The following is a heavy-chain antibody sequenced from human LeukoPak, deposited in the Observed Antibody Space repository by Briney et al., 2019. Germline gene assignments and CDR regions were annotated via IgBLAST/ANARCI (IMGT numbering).Heavy chain of an antibody. V-gene: IGHV4-34*01. CDR1: GGSFSGYY. D-gene: IGHD5-18*01. J-gene: IGHJ5*02. CDR2: INHSGST. CDR3: ARDLSRGYSYGYWFDP. Sequence: PSETLSLTCAVYGGSFSGYYWSWIRQPPGKGLEWIGEINHSGSTNYNPSLKSRVTISVDTSKNQFSLKLSSVTAADTAVYYCARDLSRGYSYGYWFDPRGQGTLVTVSS.